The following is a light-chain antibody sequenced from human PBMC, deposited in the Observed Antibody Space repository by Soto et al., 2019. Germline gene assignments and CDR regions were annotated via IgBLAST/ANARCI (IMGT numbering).Light chain of an antibody. CDR3: QQFDNLKYN. Sequence: DIQMTQSPSSLSASVGDRVTITCQASQDISNYLNWYQQKPGKAPKLLIYDASNLETGVPSRFSGSGSGTDFTFTISSLQPEDIVTYYGQQFDNLKYNSGQGTKVDIK. CDR1: QDISNY. V-gene: IGKV1-33*01. J-gene: IGKJ2*01. CDR2: DAS.